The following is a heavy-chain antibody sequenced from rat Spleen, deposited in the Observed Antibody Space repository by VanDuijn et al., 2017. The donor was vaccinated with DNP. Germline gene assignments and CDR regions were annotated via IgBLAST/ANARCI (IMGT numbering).Heavy chain of an antibody. V-gene: IGHV5-31*01. CDR2: ITGSGGGT. CDR3: ARPYYNNYGGFAY. D-gene: IGHD1-10*01. Sequence: EVQLVESGGDLVQPGRSLKLSCVAFGFTFNDYWMAWIRQVPGKGLEWLGAITGSGGGTYYSGSVRGRFTISRDNAKSTLYLQMNSLRSEDMATYYCARPYYNNYGGFAYWGQGTLVTVSS. J-gene: IGHJ3*01. CDR1: GFTFNDYW.